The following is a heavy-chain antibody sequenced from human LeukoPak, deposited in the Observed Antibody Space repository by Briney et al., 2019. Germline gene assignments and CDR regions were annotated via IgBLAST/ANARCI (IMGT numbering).Heavy chain of an antibody. V-gene: IGHV3-21*01. J-gene: IGHJ4*02. CDR3: ALDIVVVPAAAPSDY. CDR1: GFTFSSYS. CDR2: ISSSSSSYI. Sequence: GGSLRLSCAASGFTFSSYSMNWVRQAPGKGLEWVSSISSSSSSYIYYADSVKGRFTISRDNAKNSLYLQMNSLRAEDTAVYYCALDIVVVPAAAPSDYWGQGTLVTVSS. D-gene: IGHD2-2*01.